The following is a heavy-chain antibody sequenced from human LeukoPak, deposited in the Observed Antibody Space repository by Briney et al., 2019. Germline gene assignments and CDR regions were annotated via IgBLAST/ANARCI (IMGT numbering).Heavy chain of an antibody. V-gene: IGHV3-33*06. CDR1: GFAFSRSG. D-gene: IGHD5-18*01. CDR3: AKGGYNYGYVDY. CDR2: VWYDGSNK. Sequence: GGSLRLSCAASGFAFSRSGMHWVRQAPGKGLEWVAVVWYDGSNKHYADSVKGRFTIFRDNSNNTLYLQMNSLRAEDTAVYYCAKGGYNYGYVDYWGQGTLVTVSS. J-gene: IGHJ4*02.